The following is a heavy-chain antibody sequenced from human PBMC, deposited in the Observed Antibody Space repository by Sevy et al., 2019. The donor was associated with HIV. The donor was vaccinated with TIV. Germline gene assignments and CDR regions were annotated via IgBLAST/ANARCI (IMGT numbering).Heavy chain of an antibody. CDR2: ISSNGGST. Sequence: GGSLRLSCSASGFTFSSYAMHWVRQAPGKGLEYVSAISSNGGSTYYADSVKGRFTISRDNSKNTLYLQMSSLRAEDTAVYYCLRDDSSGYYAFDIWGQGTMVTVSS. CDR1: GFTFSSYA. J-gene: IGHJ3*02. V-gene: IGHV3-64D*06. CDR3: LRDDSSGYYAFDI. D-gene: IGHD3-22*01.